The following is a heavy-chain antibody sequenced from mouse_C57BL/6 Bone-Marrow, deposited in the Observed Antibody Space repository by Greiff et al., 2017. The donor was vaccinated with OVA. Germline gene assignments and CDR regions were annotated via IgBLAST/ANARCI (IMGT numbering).Heavy chain of an antibody. V-gene: IGHV1-42*01. Sequence: VQLQQSGPELVKPGASVKISCKASGYSFTGYYMNWVKQSPEKSLEWIGEINPSTGGTTYNQKFKAKATLTVDKSSSTAYMHLTSLTSADYEVYCCAREGGYFLAYWGQGTLVTVSA. CDR2: INPSTGGT. J-gene: IGHJ3*01. CDR1: GYSFTGYY. D-gene: IGHD2-3*01. CDR3: AREGGYFLAY.